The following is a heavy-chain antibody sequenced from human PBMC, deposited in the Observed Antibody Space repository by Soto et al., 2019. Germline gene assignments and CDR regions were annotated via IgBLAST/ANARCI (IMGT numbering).Heavy chain of an antibody. CDR1: GYTFTSYG. D-gene: IGHD3-3*01. J-gene: IGHJ4*02. CDR2: ISAYNGNT. Sequence: ASVKVSCKASGYTFTSYGISWVRQAPGQGLEWMGWISAYNGNTNYAQKLQGRVTMTTDTSTSTAYMELRSLRSDDTAVYYCARQVLNDFWSGYSISPFDYWGQGTLVTVSS. V-gene: IGHV1-18*01. CDR3: ARQVLNDFWSGYSISPFDY.